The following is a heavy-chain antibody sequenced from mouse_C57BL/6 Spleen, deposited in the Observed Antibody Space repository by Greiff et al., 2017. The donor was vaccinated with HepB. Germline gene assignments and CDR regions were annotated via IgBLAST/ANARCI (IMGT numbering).Heavy chain of an antibody. V-gene: IGHV5-6*01. CDR1: GFTFSSYG. J-gene: IGHJ4*01. D-gene: IGHD2-2*01. CDR3: ARHGGYDEAMDY. CDR2: ISSGGSYT. Sequence: VHVKQSGGDLVKPGGSLKLSCAASGFTFSSYGMSWVRQTPDKRLEWVATISSGGSYTYYPDSVKGRFTISRDNAKNTLYLQMSSLKSEDTAMYYCARHGGYDEAMDYWGQGTSVTVSS.